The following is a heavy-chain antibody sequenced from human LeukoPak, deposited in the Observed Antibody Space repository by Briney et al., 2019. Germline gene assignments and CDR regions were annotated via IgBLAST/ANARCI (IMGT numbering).Heavy chain of an antibody. CDR2: ISAGGGST. CDR3: AKDVRVFDF. CDR1: GFTFSSYA. Sequence: GGSLRLSCAASGFTFSSYAMSWVRQAPGKGLEWVSAISAGGGSTYYADSVKGRFSISRDNSKNTLYLQMNSLRAEDTAVYYCAKDVRVFDFWGQGTLVTVSS. J-gene: IGHJ4*02. V-gene: IGHV3-23*01.